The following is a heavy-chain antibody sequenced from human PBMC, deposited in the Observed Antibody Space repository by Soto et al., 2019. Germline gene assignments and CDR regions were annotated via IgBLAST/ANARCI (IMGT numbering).Heavy chain of an antibody. Sequence: GASVKVSCKASGGTFSSYAISWVRQAPGQGLEWMGGIIPIFGTANYAQKFQGRVTITADESTSTAYMELSSLRSEDTAVYYCAREVEPPMVRGVEQSNWFDPWGQGTLVTVSS. V-gene: IGHV1-69*13. CDR2: IIPIFGTA. J-gene: IGHJ5*02. CDR1: GGTFSSYA. D-gene: IGHD3-10*01. CDR3: AREVEPPMVRGVEQSNWFDP.